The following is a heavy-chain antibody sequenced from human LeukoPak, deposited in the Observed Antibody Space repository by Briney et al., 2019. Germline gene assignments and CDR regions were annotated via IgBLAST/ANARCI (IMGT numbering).Heavy chain of an antibody. CDR3: ARDREELLLWFGELPDHAFDP. CDR2: INWNGGST. Sequence: GGSLRLSCAASGFTFDDYGMSWVRQAPGKGLEWVSGINWNGGSTGYADSVKGRFTISRDNAKNSLYLQMNSLRAEDTALYHCARDREELLLWFGELPDHAFDPWGQGTLVTVSS. J-gene: IGHJ5*02. V-gene: IGHV3-20*01. CDR1: GFTFDDYG. D-gene: IGHD3-10*01.